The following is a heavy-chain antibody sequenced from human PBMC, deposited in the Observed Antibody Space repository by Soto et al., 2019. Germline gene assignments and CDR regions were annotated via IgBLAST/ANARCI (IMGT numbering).Heavy chain of an antibody. V-gene: IGHV3-64*01. CDR3: VRRVSGNYDY. CDR1: GFTFSSYD. Sequence: EVQLAESGGGMVQPGGSLRLSCVASGFTFSSYDMHWVRQAPGKGLEYVSSISSNGGTTYYGNSVKGRFTISRDNSKNTQYLQMGSLGTEDMAVYCCVRRVSGNYDYWGQGTLVTVSS. D-gene: IGHD1-7*01. CDR2: ISSNGGTT. J-gene: IGHJ4*02.